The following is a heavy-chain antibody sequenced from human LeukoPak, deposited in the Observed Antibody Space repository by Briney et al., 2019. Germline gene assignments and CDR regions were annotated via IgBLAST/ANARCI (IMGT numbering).Heavy chain of an antibody. V-gene: IGHV1-18*04. Sequence: GASVKVSCKASGYTFTSYGISWVRQAPGQGLEWMGWISAYNGNTNYAQKLQGRVTMTTDTSTSTAYMELRSLRSDDTAVYYCARVHQAFGGVIAIDYWGQGTLVTVSS. CDR3: ARVHQAFGGVIAIDY. D-gene: IGHD3-16*02. CDR1: GYTFTSYG. J-gene: IGHJ4*02. CDR2: ISAYNGNT.